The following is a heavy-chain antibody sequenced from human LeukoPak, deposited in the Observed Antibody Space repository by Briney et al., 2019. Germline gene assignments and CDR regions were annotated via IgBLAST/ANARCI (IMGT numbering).Heavy chain of an antibody. J-gene: IGHJ3*02. CDR1: GYTFTNYY. D-gene: IGHD3-22*01. CDR3: ARAADRNYYRSLYAFDI. Sequence: ASVKVSCKASGYTFTNYYMHWVRQAPGQGLEWMGIINPSGGSTKNAQKFQGRVTMTRDMSTSTVYMELSRLRSDDTALYYCARAADRNYYRSLYAFDIWGQGTMVTVSS. CDR2: INPSGGST. V-gene: IGHV1-46*01.